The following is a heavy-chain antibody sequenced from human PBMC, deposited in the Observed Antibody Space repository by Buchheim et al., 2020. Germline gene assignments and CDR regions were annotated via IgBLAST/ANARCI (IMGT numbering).Heavy chain of an antibody. V-gene: IGHV3-7*01. CDR1: GFTFSSYW. D-gene: IGHD6-13*01. CDR2: IKQDGSEK. Sequence: EVQLVESGGGLVQPGGSLRLSCAASGFTFSSYWMCWVRQAPGKGLEWVANIKQDGSEKYSVDPVKGRFTISRDTATNSLYLQMNSLRAEDTAVYYCASFYSSSQPLDYWGQGTL. CDR3: ASFYSSSQPLDY. J-gene: IGHJ4*02.